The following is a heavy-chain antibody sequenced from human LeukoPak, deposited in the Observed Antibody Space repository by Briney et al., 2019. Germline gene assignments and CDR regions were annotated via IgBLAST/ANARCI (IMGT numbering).Heavy chain of an antibody. Sequence: KPGGSLRLSCAASGFTFSSYSMNWVRQAPGKGLEGVSSISSSSSYIYYADSVKGRFTISRDNAKNSLYLQMNSLRAEDTAVYYCARVSIAATYFDYWGQGTLVTVSS. CDR3: ARVSIAATYFDY. D-gene: IGHD6-6*01. V-gene: IGHV3-21*01. J-gene: IGHJ4*02. CDR1: GFTFSSYS. CDR2: ISSSSSYI.